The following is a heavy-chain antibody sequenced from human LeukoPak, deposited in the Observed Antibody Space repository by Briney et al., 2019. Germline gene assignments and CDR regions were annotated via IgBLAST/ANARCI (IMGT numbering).Heavy chain of an antibody. Sequence: ASVKVSCKASGYTFTSYYMHLVRQAPGQGLEWMGWINPNSGGTNYAQKFQGRVTMTRDTSISTAYMELSRLRSDDTAVYYCARPLNYDSSGYYYDYWGQGTLVTVSS. V-gene: IGHV1-2*02. CDR2: INPNSGGT. J-gene: IGHJ4*02. D-gene: IGHD3-22*01. CDR1: GYTFTSYY. CDR3: ARPLNYDSSGYYYDY.